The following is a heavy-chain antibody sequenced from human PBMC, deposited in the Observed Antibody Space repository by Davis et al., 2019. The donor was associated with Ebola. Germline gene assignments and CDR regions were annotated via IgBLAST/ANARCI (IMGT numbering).Heavy chain of an antibody. D-gene: IGHD6-19*01. J-gene: IGHJ4*02. CDR1: GFSFSSFA. CDR2: IRHDGNIK. CDR3: AKDRKQYGHFDY. Sequence: GESLKISCAASGFSFSSFAMHWVRQAPGKGLEWVALIRHDGNIKYYADSVRGRFTVSRDNSDNTLYLQMSSLRPEDTALYYCAKDRKQYGHFDYWGQGTLVTVSS. V-gene: IGHV3-30*02.